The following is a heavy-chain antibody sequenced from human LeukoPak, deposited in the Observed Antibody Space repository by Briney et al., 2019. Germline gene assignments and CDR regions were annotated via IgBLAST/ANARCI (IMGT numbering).Heavy chain of an antibody. V-gene: IGHV1-2*04. D-gene: IGHD3-10*01. CDR1: GYTFTGYY. CDR2: INPNGGGT. J-gene: IGHJ4*02. Sequence: ASVKVSCKASGYTFTGYYMHWVRQAPGQGLEWMGWINPNGGGTNYAQKFQGWVTMTRDTSISTAYMELSRLRSDDTAVYYCARGFYGSGSYYKLDYWGQGTLVTVSS. CDR3: ARGFYGSGSYYKLDY.